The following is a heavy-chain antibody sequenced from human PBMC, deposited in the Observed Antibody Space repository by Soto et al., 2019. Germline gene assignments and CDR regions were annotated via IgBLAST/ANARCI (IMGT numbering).Heavy chain of an antibody. Sequence: ASVKVSCKASGYTFTSYGISWVRQAPGQGLEWMGWISAYNGNTNYAQKLQGRVTMTTDTYTSTAYMELRSLRSDDTAVYYCARRGAVAGTYLFDPWGQGTLVTVSS. CDR1: GYTFTSYG. D-gene: IGHD6-19*01. CDR3: ARRGAVAGTYLFDP. J-gene: IGHJ5*02. CDR2: ISAYNGNT. V-gene: IGHV1-18*04.